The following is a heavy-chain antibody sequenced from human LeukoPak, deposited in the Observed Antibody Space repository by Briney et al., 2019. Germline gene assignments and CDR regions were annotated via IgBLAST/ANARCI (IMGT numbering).Heavy chain of an antibody. Sequence: SQTLSLTCTVSGGSISSGGYYWSWIRQPPGKGLEWIGEINHSGSTNYNPSLKSRVTISVDTSKKQFSLKLSSVTAADTAVYYCVTYYFDSSGPKKNYWGQGTLVTVSS. J-gene: IGHJ4*02. D-gene: IGHD3-22*01. CDR2: INHSGST. CDR3: VTYYFDSSGPKKNY. V-gene: IGHV4-30-2*01. CDR1: GGSISSGGYY.